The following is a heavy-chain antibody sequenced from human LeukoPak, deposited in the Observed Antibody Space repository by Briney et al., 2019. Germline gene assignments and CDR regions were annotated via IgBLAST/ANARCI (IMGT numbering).Heavy chain of an antibody. Sequence: SQTLSLTCTVSGGSISSGGYYWSWIRQPPGKGLEWIGEINHSGSTNYNPSLKSRVTISVDTSKKQFSLKLSSVTAADTAVYYCVTYYFDSSGPKKNYWGQGTLVTVSS. J-gene: IGHJ4*02. D-gene: IGHD3-22*01. CDR2: INHSGST. CDR3: VTYYFDSSGPKKNY. V-gene: IGHV4-30-2*01. CDR1: GGSISSGGYY.